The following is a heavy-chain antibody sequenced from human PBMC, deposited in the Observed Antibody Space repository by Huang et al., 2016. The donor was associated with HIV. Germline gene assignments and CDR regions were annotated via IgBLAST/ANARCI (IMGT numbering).Heavy chain of an antibody. CDR2: IRQDGKHY. CDR3: AKDLTYTFGRHFDY. J-gene: IGHJ4*02. CDR1: GFPFGSFG. Sequence: QVQLVESGGGVVQPGGSLRLSCSASGFPFGSFGMHGGRQATGKVREWVAFIRQDGKHYYYADCVGRRFTIARDNSKDTRYLQMNRLRPDDSAVYYCAKDLTYTFGRHFDYWGRGTLVTVSS. V-gene: IGHV3-30*02. D-gene: IGHD3-3*01.